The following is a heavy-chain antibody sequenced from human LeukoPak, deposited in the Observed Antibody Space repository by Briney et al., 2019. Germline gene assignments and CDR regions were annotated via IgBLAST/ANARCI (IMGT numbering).Heavy chain of an antibody. CDR1: GGSFSGYY. J-gene: IGHJ4*02. Sequence: SETLSLTCAVYGGSFSGYYWSWIRQPPGKGLEWIGEINHSGSTNYNPSLKSRVTISVDTSKNQFPLKLSSVTAADTAVYYCASGESSGWYDYWGQGTLVTVSS. CDR2: INHSGST. CDR3: ASGESSGWYDY. D-gene: IGHD6-19*01. V-gene: IGHV4-34*01.